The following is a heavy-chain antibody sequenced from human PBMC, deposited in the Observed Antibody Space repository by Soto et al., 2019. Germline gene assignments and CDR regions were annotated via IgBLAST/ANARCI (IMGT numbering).Heavy chain of an antibody. V-gene: IGHV3-23*01. J-gene: IGHJ5*02. D-gene: IGHD2-8*01. Sequence: EVQLLESEGGLVQPGGSLRLSCAASGFTFSSYAMSWVRQAPGKGLEWVSAISGSGGSTYYADSVKGRFTISRDNSKNTLYLQMNSLRAEDTAVYYCAKGYCTNGVCYGGNWFDPWGQGTRVTVSS. CDR2: ISGSGGST. CDR3: AKGYCTNGVCYGGNWFDP. CDR1: GFTFSSYA.